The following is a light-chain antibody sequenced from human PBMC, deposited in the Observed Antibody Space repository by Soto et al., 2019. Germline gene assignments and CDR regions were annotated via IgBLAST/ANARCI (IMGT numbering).Light chain of an antibody. V-gene: IGKV3-20*01. CDR1: QSVSSSY. CDR3: QQYGSSPWT. Sequence: ENVFTQSPCTLSLSPGERATLSCRASQSVSSSYLAWYQQKPGQAPRLLFFGASIRATGLPDRFSGSGSGTDFTLTVSSLEPEDFSVYFCQQYGSSPWTFGQGTKVDIK. J-gene: IGKJ1*01. CDR2: GAS.